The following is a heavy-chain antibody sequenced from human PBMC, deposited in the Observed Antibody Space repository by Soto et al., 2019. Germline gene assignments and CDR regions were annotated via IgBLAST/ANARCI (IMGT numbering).Heavy chain of an antibody. V-gene: IGHV1-69*13. Sequence: ASVKVCCKASGVTFSSYAISWVRQAPGQGLEWMGGIIPIFGTANYAQKFQGRVTITADESTSTAYMELSSLRSEDTAVYYCARAYARSSPMDVWGQGTTVTVSS. CDR1: GVTFSSYA. J-gene: IGHJ6*02. CDR3: ARAYARSSPMDV. CDR2: IIPIFGTA. D-gene: IGHD3-16*01.